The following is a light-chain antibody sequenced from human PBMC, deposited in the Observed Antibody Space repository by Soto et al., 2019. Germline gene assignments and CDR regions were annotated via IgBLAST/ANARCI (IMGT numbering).Light chain of an antibody. V-gene: IGKV3-20*01. J-gene: IGKJ4*01. Sequence: EIGLTQSPGTLSLSPEERATLSCRASQTITKNYLAWYQHKLGQAPRLLIYGAYSRAAGIPDRFSGSGSGTDFTLTISRLEPEDFEVYYCQQYSPAPSFGGGTKV. CDR2: GAY. CDR3: QQYSPAPS. CDR1: QTITKNY.